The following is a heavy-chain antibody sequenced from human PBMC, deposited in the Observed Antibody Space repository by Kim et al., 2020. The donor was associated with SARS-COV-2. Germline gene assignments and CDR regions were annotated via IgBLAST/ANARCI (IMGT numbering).Heavy chain of an antibody. CDR1: GYTFTGYY. V-gene: IGHV1-2*02. CDR3: AREEYSGSYLGWFDP. CDR2: INPNSGGT. D-gene: IGHD1-26*01. J-gene: IGHJ5*02. Sequence: ASVKVSCKASGYTFTGYYMHWVRQAPGQGLEWMGWINPNSGGTNYAQKFQGRVTMTRDTSISTAYMELSRLRSDDTAVYYCAREEYSGSYLGWFDPWGQGTLVTVSS.